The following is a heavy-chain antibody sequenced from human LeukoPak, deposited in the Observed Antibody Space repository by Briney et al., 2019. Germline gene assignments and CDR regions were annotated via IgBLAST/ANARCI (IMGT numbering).Heavy chain of an antibody. CDR2: INPNSGGT. Sequence: ASVKVSCKASGYTFTGYYMHWVRQAPGQGLEWMGWINPNSGGTNYAQKFQGRVTMTRDTSISTAYMGLSRLRSDDTAVYYCARTGYSSSWPMGYWGQGTLVTVSS. V-gene: IGHV1-2*02. CDR3: ARTGYSSSWPMGY. D-gene: IGHD6-13*01. CDR1: GYTFTGYY. J-gene: IGHJ4*02.